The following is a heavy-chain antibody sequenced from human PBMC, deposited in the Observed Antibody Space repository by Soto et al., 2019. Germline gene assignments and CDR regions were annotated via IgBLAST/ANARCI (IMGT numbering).Heavy chain of an antibody. J-gene: IGHJ6*03. D-gene: IGHD3-10*01. V-gene: IGHV1-18*01. CDR1: GYSFTSHG. CDR2: ISANSGDT. CDR3: ALMVRRSNFDYSRYIDV. Sequence: QVQLVQSGAEVKKPGASVKVSCKASGYSFTSHGISWVRQAPGQGLEWIGWISANSGDTNYAQKLQGRVTVTTDTSQRTAYQELRSLRSEDTAVSYCALMVRRSNFDYSRYIDVWCKGNTVTGSS.